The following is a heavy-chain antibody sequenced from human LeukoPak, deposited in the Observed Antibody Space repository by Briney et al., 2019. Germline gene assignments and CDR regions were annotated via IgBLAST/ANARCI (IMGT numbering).Heavy chain of an antibody. CDR3: ARWSSTHFFDY. CDR1: GDSISSSHYQ. D-gene: IGHD2-2*01. J-gene: IGHJ4*02. CDR2: IYYSGST. Sequence: PSEPLSLTCTVSGDSISSSHYQWGWIRPPPGRGLEWIGSIYYSGSTYYNPSLKSRVTISADTSKNQFSLRLSSVTAADTAMYYCARWSSTHFFDYWGQGTLVTVSS. V-gene: IGHV4-39*07.